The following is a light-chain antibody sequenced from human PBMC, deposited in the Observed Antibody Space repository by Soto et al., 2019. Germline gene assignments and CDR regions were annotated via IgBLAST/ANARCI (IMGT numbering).Light chain of an antibody. Sequence: QSFLAHPASLSGSPGQSITISCTGTSSDIGGYNSVSWYQQHPGKAPKLMIYEVRNRPSGISNRFSGSKSGNTASLTISGLQAEDEADYYCSSYTSSVAHVFGTGTKVTVL. CDR1: SSDIGGYNS. CDR3: SSYTSSVAHV. V-gene: IGLV2-14*01. CDR2: EVR. J-gene: IGLJ1*01.